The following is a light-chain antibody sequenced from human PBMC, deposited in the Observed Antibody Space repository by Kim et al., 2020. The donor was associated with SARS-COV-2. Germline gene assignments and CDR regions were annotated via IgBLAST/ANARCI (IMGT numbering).Light chain of an antibody. CDR2: GKN. Sequence: SSELTQDPAVSVALGQTVRITCQGDSLRSYYASWYQQKPGQAPVLVISGKNNRPSGIPDRFSGSSSGNTASLTITVAQAEDEADYSCNSRDSSGNHGVFG. CDR1: SLRSYY. V-gene: IGLV3-19*01. CDR3: NSRDSSGNHGV. J-gene: IGLJ3*02.